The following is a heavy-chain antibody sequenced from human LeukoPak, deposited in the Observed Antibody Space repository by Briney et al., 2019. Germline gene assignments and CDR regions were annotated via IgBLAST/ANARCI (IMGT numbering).Heavy chain of an antibody. D-gene: IGHD3-22*01. V-gene: IGHV3-7*01. CDR1: AFTFSSYW. CDR2: IKQDGSDK. CDR3: ARHADDSSVFFDY. Sequence: GGSLRLSCAASAFTFSSYWMSWFRQAPGKGLEWVANIKQDGSDKYYVDSVKGRFTISRDNAKNSLYLQMNSLRADDTAVYYCARHADDSSVFFDYWGQGTLVTVSS. J-gene: IGHJ4*02.